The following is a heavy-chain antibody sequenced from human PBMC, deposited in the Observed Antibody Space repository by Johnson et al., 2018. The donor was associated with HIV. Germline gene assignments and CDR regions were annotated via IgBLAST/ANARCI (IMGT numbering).Heavy chain of an antibody. CDR1: GFTFSSYA. D-gene: IGHD5-24*01. Sequence: QVQLVESGGGVVQPGRSLRLSCAASGFTFSSYAMHWVRQAPGKGLEWVAVIWFDGTNKYYADSVKGRFTLSRDNSKNTLYLQMNSLGAADTAVYYCATARDGYNYNWGAFDIWGQGTVVTVSS. V-gene: IGHV3-33*08. CDR3: ATARDGYNYNWGAFDI. CDR2: IWFDGTNK. J-gene: IGHJ3*02.